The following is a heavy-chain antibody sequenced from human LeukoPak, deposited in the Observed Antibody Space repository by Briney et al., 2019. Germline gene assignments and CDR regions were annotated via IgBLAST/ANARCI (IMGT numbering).Heavy chain of an antibody. CDR3: ARVTAAAVTLDY. V-gene: IGHV3-48*03. J-gene: IGHJ4*02. CDR2: ISSSGSTI. D-gene: IGHD6-13*01. CDR1: GFTFSSYE. Sequence: GGSLRLSCAASGFTFSSYEMNWVRQAPGKGPEWVSYISSSGSTIYYADSVKGRFTISRDNAKNSLYLQMNSLRAEDTAVYYCARVTAAAVTLDYWGQGTLVTVPS.